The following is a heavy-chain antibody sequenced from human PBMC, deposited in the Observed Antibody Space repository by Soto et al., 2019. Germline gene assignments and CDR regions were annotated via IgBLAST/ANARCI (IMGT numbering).Heavy chain of an antibody. CDR1: GFTFDDYA. CDR2: ISWNSGSI. CDR3: AKAMVRGVRSSYYGMDV. J-gene: IGHJ6*02. V-gene: IGHV3-9*01. Sequence: EVQLVESGGGLVQPGRSLRLSCAASGFTFDDYAMHWVRQAPGKGLEWVSGISWNSGSIGYADSVKGRFTISRDNAKNSLYLQMNSRRAEDTALYYCAKAMVRGVRSSYYGMDVWGQGTTVTVSS. D-gene: IGHD3-10*01.